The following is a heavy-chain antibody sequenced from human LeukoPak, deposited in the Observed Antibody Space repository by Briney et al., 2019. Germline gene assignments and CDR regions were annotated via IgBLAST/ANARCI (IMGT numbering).Heavy chain of an antibody. CDR3: ARSKADYYYYGMDV. CDR2: IYSGGST. Sequence: GGSLRLSCAASGFTVSSNYMSWVRQAPGKGLEWVSVIYSGGSTYYADSVKGRFTISRDSSKNTLYLQMNSLRAEDTAVYYCARSKADYYYYGMDVWGQGTTVTVSS. CDR1: GFTVSSNY. J-gene: IGHJ6*02. V-gene: IGHV3-53*01.